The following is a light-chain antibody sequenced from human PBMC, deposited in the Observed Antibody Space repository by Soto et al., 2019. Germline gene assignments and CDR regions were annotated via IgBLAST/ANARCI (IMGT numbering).Light chain of an antibody. Sequence: DIQMTQSPSTLSASVGDRVTITCRASQSITNWLAWYQQKPGKAPKLLIYKASSLQSAVLSRFSGSGSGTEFTLTISCLQPDDFATYYCQQYNSYSSYTFGQGTKLEIK. CDR2: KAS. CDR3: QQYNSYSSYT. V-gene: IGKV1-5*03. CDR1: QSITNW. J-gene: IGKJ2*01.